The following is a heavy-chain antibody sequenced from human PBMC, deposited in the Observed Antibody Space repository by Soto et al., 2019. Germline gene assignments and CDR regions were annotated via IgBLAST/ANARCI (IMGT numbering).Heavy chain of an antibody. D-gene: IGHD6-19*01. CDR2: ISHDRTRE. V-gene: IGHV3-30*18. CDR1: GFTFSTYG. J-gene: IGHJ3*01. CDR3: AKVRSSGWSYAFDD. Sequence: QVQVVESGGGVVQPGGSLRVSCAASGFTFSTYGMHWVRQAPGMGLEWVAAISHDRTREYYADSVKGRFTISRDNSNNTLYLQMNSLRVEDTGVFYCAKVRSSGWSYAFDDWGQGTMVTVSS.